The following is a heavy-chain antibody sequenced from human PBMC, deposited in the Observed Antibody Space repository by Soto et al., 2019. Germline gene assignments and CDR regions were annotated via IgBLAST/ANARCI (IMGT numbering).Heavy chain of an antibody. V-gene: IGHV3-23*01. D-gene: IGHD1-1*01. J-gene: IGHJ6*04. CDR2: VSGDGGRT. CDR3: ATSPRNADV. Sequence: GGSLRLSCAASGLTFINYAMSWVRQAPGKGLEWVSVVSGDGGRTSYADAVKGRFTVSRDNFKNTLYLQMNNLRVEDAAVYYCATSPRNADVWGKGTKVTVSS. CDR1: GLTFINYA.